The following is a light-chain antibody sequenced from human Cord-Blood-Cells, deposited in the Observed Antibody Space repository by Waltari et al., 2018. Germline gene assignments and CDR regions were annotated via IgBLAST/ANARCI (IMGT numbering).Light chain of an antibody. J-gene: IGKJ2*01. CDR2: DAS. V-gene: IGKV1-5*01. Sequence: DIQMTQSPSTLSASVGDRVTITCRASQSISSWLAWYQQKPGKAPKLLIYDASSLESGVLSRFSGSGSGTEFTLTISSLQPDDFATYYCQQYNSYTFGQGTKLEIK. CDR3: QQYNSYT. CDR1: QSISSW.